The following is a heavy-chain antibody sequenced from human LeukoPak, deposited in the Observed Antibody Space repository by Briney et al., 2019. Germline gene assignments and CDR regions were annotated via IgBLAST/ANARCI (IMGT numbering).Heavy chain of an antibody. CDR3: ARIRQVGGYSYGLLDY. Sequence: SGPALVKPTQTLTLTCTFLGFSLRASGMCVSWIPQPPGKPLERLARIDWDDDKYYTTSLKTRLTTSKDTSKNQVVLTMTNMDPVDTATYYCARIRQVGGYSYGLLDYWGQGSLVTVSS. J-gene: IGHJ4*02. CDR2: IDWDDDK. V-gene: IGHV2-70*11. D-gene: IGHD5-18*01. CDR1: GFSLRASGMC.